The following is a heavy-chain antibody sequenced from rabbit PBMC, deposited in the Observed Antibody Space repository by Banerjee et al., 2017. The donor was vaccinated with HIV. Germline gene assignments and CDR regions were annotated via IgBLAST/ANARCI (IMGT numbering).Heavy chain of an antibody. CDR3: ARDRYAGYAGYAYGL. V-gene: IGHV1S45*01. CDR2: IYAGSSGST. CDR1: EFFFSFSNW. D-gene: IGHD6-1*01. J-gene: IGHJ4*01. Sequence: QEQLEESGGDLVKPEGSLTLTCTASEFFFSFSNWICWVRQAPGKGLEWIGCIYAGSSGSTYYASWVNGRFTISSDNAQNTVSLQMTGLTAADTATYFCARDRYAGYAGYAYGLWGPGTLVTVS.